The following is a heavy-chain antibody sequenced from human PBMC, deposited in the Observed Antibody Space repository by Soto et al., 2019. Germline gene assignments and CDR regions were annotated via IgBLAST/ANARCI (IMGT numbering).Heavy chain of an antibody. CDR1: GYTFTSYG. Sequence: GASVKVSCKASGYTFTSYGISWVRQAPGQGLEWMGWISAYNGNTNYAQKLQGRVTMTTDTSTSTAYMELRSLRSDDTAVYFCARDLIKAVPAASVWFDPWGQGTLVTVSS. D-gene: IGHD2-2*01. CDR3: ARDLIKAVPAASVWFDP. CDR2: ISAYNGNT. J-gene: IGHJ5*02. V-gene: IGHV1-18*01.